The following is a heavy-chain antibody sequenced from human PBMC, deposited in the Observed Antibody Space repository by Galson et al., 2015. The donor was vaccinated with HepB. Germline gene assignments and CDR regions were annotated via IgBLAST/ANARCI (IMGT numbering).Heavy chain of an antibody. CDR3: ARYIVATGDDAFDI. CDR1: GGSISSGGYY. D-gene: IGHD5-12*01. V-gene: IGHV4-31*03. Sequence: TLSLTCTVSGGSISSGGYYWSWIRQHPGKGLEWIGYIYYSGSTYYNPSLKSRVTISVDTSKNQFSLKLSSVTAADTAVYYCARYIVATGDDAFDIWGQGTMVTVSS. J-gene: IGHJ3*02. CDR2: IYYSGST.